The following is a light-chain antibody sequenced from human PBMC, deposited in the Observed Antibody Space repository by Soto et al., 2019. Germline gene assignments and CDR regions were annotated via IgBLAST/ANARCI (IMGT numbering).Light chain of an antibody. CDR3: QQRSKLPLYT. V-gene: IGKV3-11*01. Sequence: EIVMTQSPATLSVSPGARAPLSCRARQSVSSYLAWYPQHTGQAPRLLIYDASQRATGIADRFSGSGSRTDLPLTICSLEPEDFEDYVAQQRSKLPLYTFGQGTRLENK. J-gene: IGKJ5*01. CDR2: DAS. CDR1: QSVSSY.